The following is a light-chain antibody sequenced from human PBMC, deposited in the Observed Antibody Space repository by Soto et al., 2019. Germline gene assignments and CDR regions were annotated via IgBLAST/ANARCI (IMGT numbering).Light chain of an antibody. V-gene: IGKV3-15*01. J-gene: IGKJ4*01. CDR2: GAF. CDR1: QSVRYN. Sequence: EIGMTQSPATLSVSPGERATLSCRASQSVRYNLAWYQQKPGQGPRLLIYGAFTRATGIPARFSGSGSGTEFTLTISSLQSEDVAVYYCQQYKNWPPLTCGGGTKVDIK. CDR3: QQYKNWPPLT.